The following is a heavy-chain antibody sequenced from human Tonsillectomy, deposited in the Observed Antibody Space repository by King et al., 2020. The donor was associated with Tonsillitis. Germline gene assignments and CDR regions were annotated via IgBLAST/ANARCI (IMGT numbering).Heavy chain of an antibody. CDR2: ISYDGSEK. CDR3: ARDLMSGDWNDPLGYFDY. V-gene: IGHV3-30*04. D-gene: IGHD1-1*01. CDR1: GFTFSNYA. J-gene: IGHJ4*02. Sequence: VQLVESGGGVVQPGRSLRLSCAASGFTFSNYAMHWVRQAPGKGLEWVAIISYDGSEKYYADSVKGRFTISRDNSKNKMYVQMNSPRAEDTAVYYCARDLMSGDWNDPLGYFDYWGQGTLVTVSS.